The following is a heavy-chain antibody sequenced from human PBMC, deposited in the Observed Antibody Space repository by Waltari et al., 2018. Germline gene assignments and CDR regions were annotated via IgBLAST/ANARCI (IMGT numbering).Heavy chain of an antibody. D-gene: IGHD2-15*01. CDR2: IIPIFGTA. Sequence: RQAPGQGLEWMGRIIPIFGTANYAQKFQGRVTITADKSTSTAYMELSSLRSEDTAVYYCAREGVQYCSGGSCLRSYWYFDLWGRGTLVTVSS. CDR3: AREGVQYCSGGSCLRSYWYFDL. J-gene: IGHJ2*01. V-gene: IGHV1-69*06.